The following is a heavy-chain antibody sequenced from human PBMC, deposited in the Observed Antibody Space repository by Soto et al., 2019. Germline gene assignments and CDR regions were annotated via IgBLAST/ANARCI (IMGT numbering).Heavy chain of an antibody. CDR3: ATHSSDFCFDT. D-gene: IGHD2-21*02. V-gene: IGHV4-30-2*02. Sequence: SETLSLTCAVSGGSISSGGYSWSWIRQPPGKGLEWIGYVYQSGSTYYNPSLKSRVTISVDRSKNQFSLKLSSVTAADTAVHYCATHSSDFCFDTWGQGTLVTVSS. CDR1: GGSISSGGYS. CDR2: VYQSGST. J-gene: IGHJ5*02.